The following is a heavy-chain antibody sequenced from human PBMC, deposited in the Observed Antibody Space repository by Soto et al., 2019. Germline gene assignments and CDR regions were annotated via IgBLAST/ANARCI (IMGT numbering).Heavy chain of an antibody. CDR2: IHYSGST. J-gene: IGHJ4*02. Sequence: SETLSLTCTVSGDSISSYYWSWIRQPPGKGLEWIGYIHYSGSTNYNPSLKSRVTISVDTSKNQFSLKLSSVTAADTAVYYCARFPRGYSYGHFDYWGQGTLVTVSS. D-gene: IGHD5-18*01. CDR1: GDSISSYY. V-gene: IGHV4-59*01. CDR3: ARFPRGYSYGHFDY.